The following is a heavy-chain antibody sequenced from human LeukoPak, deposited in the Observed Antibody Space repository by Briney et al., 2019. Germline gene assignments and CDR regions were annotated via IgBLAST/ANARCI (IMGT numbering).Heavy chain of an antibody. CDR1: GFTFSSYA. J-gene: IGHJ2*01. CDR3: AKATLFTVTQNLFWYFDL. Sequence: GGSLRLSCAASGFTFSSYAMNWVRQAPGKGLEWVSGTGGSGDATYYADSVKGRFTFSRDNSRGTLYLQMNSLRAEDTAIYYCAKATLFTVTQNLFWYFDLWGRGTLVSVSS. D-gene: IGHD4-17*01. V-gene: IGHV3-23*01. CDR2: TGGSGDAT.